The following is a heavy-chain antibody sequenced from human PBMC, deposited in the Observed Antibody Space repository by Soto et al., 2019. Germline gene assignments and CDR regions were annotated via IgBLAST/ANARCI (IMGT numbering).Heavy chain of an antibody. J-gene: IGHJ5*02. D-gene: IGHD2-15*01. CDR3: ACGYSSGLFDP. V-gene: IGHV1-18*01. CDR2: SSAYNGNT. CDR1: GYTFTSYG. Sequence: GASVKVSCKASGYTFTSYGISWVGQAPGQGLEWRGWSSAYNGNTNYAQKLQGRVTMTTDTPTSTAYMELRSLRSDDTAVYYCACGYSSGLFDPWGQGTLVTGSS.